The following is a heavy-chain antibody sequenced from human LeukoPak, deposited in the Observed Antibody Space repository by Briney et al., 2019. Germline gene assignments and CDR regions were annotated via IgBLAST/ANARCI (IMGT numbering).Heavy chain of an antibody. CDR2: INHSGST. CDR3: ASAFTAAAPGGQVFDP. D-gene: IGHD6-13*01. J-gene: IGHJ5*02. V-gene: IGHV4-34*01. CDR1: GGSFSGYY. Sequence: PSETLSLTCAVDGGSFSGYYWSWIRQPPGKGLEWIGEINHSGSTNYNPSLKSRVTISVDTSKNQFSLKLSSVTAADTAVYYCASAFTAAAPGGQVFDPWGQGTLVTVSS.